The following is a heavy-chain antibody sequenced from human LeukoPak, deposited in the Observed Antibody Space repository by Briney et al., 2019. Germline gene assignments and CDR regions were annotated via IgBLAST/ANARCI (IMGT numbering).Heavy chain of an antibody. CDR2: IYYSGST. V-gene: IGHV4-39*07. CDR1: GGSISSSSYY. CDR3: ARDGDTATSPFDY. D-gene: IGHD5-18*01. J-gene: IGHJ4*02. Sequence: PSETLSLTCTVSGGSISSSSYYWGWIRQPPGKGLEWIGSIYYSGSTYYNPSLKSRVTISVDTSKNQFSLKLSSVTAADTAVYYCARDGDTATSPFDYWGQGTLVTVSS.